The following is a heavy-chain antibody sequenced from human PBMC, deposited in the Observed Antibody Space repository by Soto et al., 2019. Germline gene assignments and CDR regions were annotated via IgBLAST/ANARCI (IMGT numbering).Heavy chain of an antibody. D-gene: IGHD7-27*01. CDR3: ARDWALDY. J-gene: IGHJ4*02. Sequence: GGSLRLPWAAPGFPFSSYWMTWVRQAPGKGLEWVANIKQDGGEKHYVDSVRGRFTISRDNAKNSLYLQMNSLRAEDTAVYYCARDWALDYWGQGTLVTVSS. CDR1: GFPFSSYW. V-gene: IGHV3-7*01. CDR2: IKQDGGEK.